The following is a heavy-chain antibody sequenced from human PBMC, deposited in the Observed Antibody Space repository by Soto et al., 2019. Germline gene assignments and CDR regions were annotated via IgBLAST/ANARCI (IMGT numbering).Heavy chain of an antibody. V-gene: IGHV3-21*01. Sequence: GGSLRLSCAASGFTFSSYSMNWVRQAPGKGLEWVSSISSSSSYIYYADSVKGRFTISRDNAKNSLYLQMNSLRAEDTAVYYCARPIWGSYFAFDIWGQGTMVTVSS. CDR1: GFTFSSYS. CDR3: ARPIWGSYFAFDI. J-gene: IGHJ3*02. CDR2: ISSSSSYI. D-gene: IGHD3-16*01.